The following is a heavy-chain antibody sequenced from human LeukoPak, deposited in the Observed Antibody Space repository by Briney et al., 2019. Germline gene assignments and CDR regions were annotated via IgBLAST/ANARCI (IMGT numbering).Heavy chain of an antibody. V-gene: IGHV4-59*01. D-gene: IGHD3-22*01. J-gene: IGHJ4*02. CDR1: GGSISSYY. Sequence: NPSETLSLTCTVSGGSISSYYWSWIRQPPGKGLEWIGYIYYSGSTNYNPSLKSRVTISVDTSKNQSSLKLSSVTAADTAVYYCARGGWNKFDYWGQGTLVTVSS. CDR2: IYYSGST. CDR3: ARGGWNKFDY.